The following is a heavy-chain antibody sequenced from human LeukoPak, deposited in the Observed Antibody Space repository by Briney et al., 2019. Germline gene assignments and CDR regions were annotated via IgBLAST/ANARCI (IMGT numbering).Heavy chain of an antibody. CDR1: GGSISSYY. CDR3: ARLAADNYYYYGMYV. CDR2: IYYSGST. Sequence: SETLSLTCTVSGGSISSYYWSWIRQPPGKGLEWIGYIYYSGSTNYNPSLKSRVTISVDTSKNQFSLKLSSVTAADTAVYYCARLAADNYYYYGMYVWGQGTTVTVSS. V-gene: IGHV4-59*08. J-gene: IGHJ6*02. D-gene: IGHD6-13*01.